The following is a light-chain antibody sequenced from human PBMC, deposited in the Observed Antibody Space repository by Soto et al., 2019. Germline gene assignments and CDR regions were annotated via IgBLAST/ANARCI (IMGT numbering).Light chain of an antibody. CDR1: QSVSSN. J-gene: IGKJ4*01. V-gene: IGKV3-15*01. CDR3: QQYHNWPLT. CDR2: GAS. Sequence: ELVMTQSPATLSVSPGERATLSCRASQSVSSNLAWYQQKPGQAPRLLIYGASTRATGIPARFSGSGSGTEFTLTISSLQSEDFAVYYCQQYHNWPLTLGGGTKVEIK.